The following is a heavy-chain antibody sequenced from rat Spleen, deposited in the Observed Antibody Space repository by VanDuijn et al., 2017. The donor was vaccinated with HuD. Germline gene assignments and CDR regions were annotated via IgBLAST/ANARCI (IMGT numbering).Heavy chain of an antibody. D-gene: IGHD1-12*02. CDR3: ARLKGYDATYCYPYYFDY. J-gene: IGHJ2*01. Sequence: EVQLVESGGGLVQPGRSLKLSCAASGFTFSDYYMAWVRQAPTKGLEWVATISYDGSSTYYRDSVKGRFSISRDNAKTTLYLQMDSLRSEDTATYYCARLKGYDATYCYPYYFDYWGRGVKVTVSS. V-gene: IGHV5-7*01. CDR2: ISYDGSST. CDR1: GFTFSDYY.